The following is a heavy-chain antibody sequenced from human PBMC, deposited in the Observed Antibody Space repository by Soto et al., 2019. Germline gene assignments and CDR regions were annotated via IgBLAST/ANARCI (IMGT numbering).Heavy chain of an antibody. CDR3: ARDGLMTTLTIWYFDL. CDR1: GFTFSSYG. J-gene: IGHJ2*01. CDR2: RWYDGSNK. D-gene: IGHD4-17*01. Sequence: QVQLVESGGGVVQPGRSLRLSCAASGFTFSSYGMHWVRQAPGKGLEWVAVRWYDGSNKYYADSVKGRFTISRDNSKNTLYLQMNSLRPEDTAVYYCARDGLMTTLTIWYFDLWGRGTLVTVSS. V-gene: IGHV3-33*01.